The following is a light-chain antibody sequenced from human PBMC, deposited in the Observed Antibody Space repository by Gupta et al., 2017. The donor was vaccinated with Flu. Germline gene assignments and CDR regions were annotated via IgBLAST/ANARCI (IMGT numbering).Light chain of an antibody. CDR3: QQYYTWSLII. J-gene: IGKJ3*01. V-gene: IGKV3-15*01. CDR2: AS. Sequence: ASTRATGIPARFSGSGSRTEFTLTISSLQSEDFAVYYCQQYYTWSLIIFGPGTKVEFK.